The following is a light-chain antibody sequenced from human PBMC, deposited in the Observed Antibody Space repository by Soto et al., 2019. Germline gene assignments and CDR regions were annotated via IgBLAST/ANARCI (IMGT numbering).Light chain of an antibody. Sequence: QSVLTQPPSASGSPGQSVTISCTGTSSDIGGYDYVSWYQQHPGKTPKFMIYDVYKRPSGVPDRFSGSKSGNTASLTVSGLQAEDEADYYCSSYAVNNKVVFGGGTKVTVL. CDR1: SSDIGGYDY. J-gene: IGLJ2*01. V-gene: IGLV2-8*01. CDR2: DVY. CDR3: SSYAVNNKVV.